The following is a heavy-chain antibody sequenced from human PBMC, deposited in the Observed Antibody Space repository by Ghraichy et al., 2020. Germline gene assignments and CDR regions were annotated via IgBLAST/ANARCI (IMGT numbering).Heavy chain of an antibody. CDR2: ISYDGSNK. D-gene: IGHD3-9*01. J-gene: IGHJ4*02. V-gene: IGHV3-30*04. CDR1: GFTFSSYA. Sequence: GGSLRLSCAASGFTFSSYAMHWVRQAPGKGLEWVAVISYDGSNKYYADSVKGRFTISRDNSKNTLYLQMNSLRAEDTAVYYCARAGRDDILTGRYYFDYWGQGTLVTVSA. CDR3: ARAGRDDILTGRYYFDY.